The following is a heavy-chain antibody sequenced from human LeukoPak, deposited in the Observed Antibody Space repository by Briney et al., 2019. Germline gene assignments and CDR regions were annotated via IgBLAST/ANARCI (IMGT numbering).Heavy chain of an antibody. J-gene: IGHJ4*02. D-gene: IGHD6-19*01. V-gene: IGHV1-46*01. CDR3: ARDSHSGYELEWSSGWYDY. CDR2: ISPSGGST. CDR1: GYTFTSYY. Sequence: ASVKVSCKASGYTFTSYYMHWVRQAPGQGLEWMGIISPSGGSTSYAQKFQGRVTITADESTSTAYMELSSLRSEDTAVYYCARDSHSGYELEWSSGWYDYWGQGTLVTVFS.